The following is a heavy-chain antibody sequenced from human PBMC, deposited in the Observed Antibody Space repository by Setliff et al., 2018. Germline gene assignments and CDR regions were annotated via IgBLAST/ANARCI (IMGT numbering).Heavy chain of an antibody. Sequence: PSETLSLTCAVSGYSISSGYYWGWIRQPPGKGLEWIGSIYHSGSTYYNPSLKSRVTISVDTSKNQFSLKLSSVTAADTAVYYCARRASSSGWFPFDYWGQGTLVTAPQ. D-gene: IGHD6-19*01. J-gene: IGHJ4*02. CDR2: IYHSGST. V-gene: IGHV4-38-2*01. CDR3: ARRASSSGWFPFDY. CDR1: GYSISSGYY.